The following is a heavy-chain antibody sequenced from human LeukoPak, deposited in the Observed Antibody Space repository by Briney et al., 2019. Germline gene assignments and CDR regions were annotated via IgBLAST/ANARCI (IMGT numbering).Heavy chain of an antibody. J-gene: IGHJ6*03. D-gene: IGHD2-2*01. Sequence: ASVKVSCKASGGTFSSYAISWVRQAPGQGLEWMGGIIPIFGTANYAQKLQGRVTITADESTSTAYMELSSLRSEDTAVYYCAILVVPAANYYYYYYMDVWGKGTTVTVSS. CDR2: IIPIFGTA. CDR3: AILVVPAANYYYYYYMDV. CDR1: GGTFSSYA. V-gene: IGHV1-69*13.